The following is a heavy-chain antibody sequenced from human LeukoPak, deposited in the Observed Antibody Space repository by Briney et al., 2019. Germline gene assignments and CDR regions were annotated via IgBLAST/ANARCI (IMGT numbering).Heavy chain of an antibody. CDR2: ISSSDDGT. CDR3: AKAPVTSCRGAFCYPLDS. J-gene: IGHJ4*02. CDR1: AFTFSSYG. D-gene: IGHD2-15*01. Sequence: GGSLRLSCAASAFTFSSYGMSWVRQAPGKGLEWVSAISSSDDGTYHAGSVRGRFTISRDSSKNTLYLQMNNLRTEDAAIYYCAKAPVTSCRGAFCYPLDSWGQGTLVTVSS. V-gene: IGHV3-23*01.